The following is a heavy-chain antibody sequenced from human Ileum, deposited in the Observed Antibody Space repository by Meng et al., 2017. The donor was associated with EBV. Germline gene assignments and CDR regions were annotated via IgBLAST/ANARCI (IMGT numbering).Heavy chain of an antibody. J-gene: IGHJ4*02. Sequence: QVQLHESGPRLVKPSVXLSLTCSVSDDSTIRSNWWSWVRQPPGKGLEWIGEILHAGVTNYNPSLKSRVSMSVDRSRIQASLNLNSVTAADTAIYYCARGEDYTWDVWGQGIQVTVSS. D-gene: IGHD3-16*01. V-gene: IGHV4-4*02. CDR2: ILHAGVT. CDR3: ARGEDYTWDV. CDR1: DDSTIRSNW.